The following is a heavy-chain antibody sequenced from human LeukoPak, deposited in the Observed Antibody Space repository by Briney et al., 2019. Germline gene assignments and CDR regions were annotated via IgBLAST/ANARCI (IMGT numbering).Heavy chain of an antibody. CDR2: IIPIFGTA. CDR1: GGTFSSYA. CDR3: ARVQAPLTGPFDY. Sequence: SVKVSCKASGGTFSSYAISWVRQAPGQGLEWMGGIIPIFGTANYAQKFQGRVTVTADESTSKVYMELSSLRSEDTAVYYCARVQAPLTGPFDYWGQGTLVTVSS. V-gene: IGHV1-69*01. D-gene: IGHD3-9*01. J-gene: IGHJ4*02.